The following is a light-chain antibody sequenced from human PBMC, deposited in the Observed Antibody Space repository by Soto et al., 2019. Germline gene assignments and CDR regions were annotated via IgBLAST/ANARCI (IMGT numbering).Light chain of an antibody. CDR3: QPYNNWPLT. CDR1: QSLESS. V-gene: IGKV3-11*01. J-gene: IGKJ4*01. CDR2: DAY. Sequence: IVLTPSPATLSLSPGQRATLSCRASQSLESSLVWYQQKPGQAPRLLIYDAYNRVTGIPARFSGSGSGTDFTLTINSLQSEDFAMDEGQPYNNWPLTFGGGTKVDIK.